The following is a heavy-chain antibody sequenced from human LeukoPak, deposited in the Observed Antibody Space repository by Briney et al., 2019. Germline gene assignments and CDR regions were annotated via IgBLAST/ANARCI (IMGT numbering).Heavy chain of an antibody. CDR3: ARAWGITAAGTSSLMDV. Sequence: GGSLILSCAASGFIFSNYAMHWVRQAPGKGLEFVSAISGNGGSTYYGSSVKGRFTMSRDNFKSTLYLQMGSLKAEDMAVYYCARAWGITAAGTSSLMDVWGRGTTVTVSS. V-gene: IGHV3-64*01. D-gene: IGHD3-10*01. J-gene: IGHJ6*02. CDR2: ISGNGGST. CDR1: GFIFSNYA.